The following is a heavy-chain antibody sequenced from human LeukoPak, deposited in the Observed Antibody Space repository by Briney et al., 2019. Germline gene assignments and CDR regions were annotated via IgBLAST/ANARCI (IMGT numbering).Heavy chain of an antibody. CDR3: ARHAYGELLNYFDY. CDR2: IYYSGST. V-gene: IGHV4-59*08. D-gene: IGHD1-26*01. CDR1: GGSISSYY. J-gene: IGHJ4*02. Sequence: PSETLSLTCTVSGGSISSYYWSWIRQPPGKGLEWIGYIYYSGSTNYNPSLKSRVTISVDTSKNQFSLKLSSVTAADTAVYYCARHAYGELLNYFDYWGQGTLVTVSS.